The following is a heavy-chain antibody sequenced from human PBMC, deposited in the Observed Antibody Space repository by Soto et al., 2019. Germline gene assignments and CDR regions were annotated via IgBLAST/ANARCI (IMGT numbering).Heavy chain of an antibody. D-gene: IGHD3-16*01. Sequence: ASVKVSCKVAGHSLTDLSMHWVRQGPGRGLEWLGGFDPEEGEIIYAQNFQGRIRLTEDTSTDTAFMELNSLKSEDTAIYYCATRSTTYVYDFDSWGQGTLVTVSS. V-gene: IGHV1-24*01. CDR1: GHSLTDLS. CDR3: ATRSTTYVYDFDS. CDR2: FDPEEGEI. J-gene: IGHJ4*02.